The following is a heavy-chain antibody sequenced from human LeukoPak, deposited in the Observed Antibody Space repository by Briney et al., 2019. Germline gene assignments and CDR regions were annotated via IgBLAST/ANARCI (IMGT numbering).Heavy chain of an antibody. J-gene: IGHJ4*02. CDR3: ARVRNGEFDY. V-gene: IGHV4-59*12. CDR1: GGSISSYY. CDR2: IYYSGSS. D-gene: IGHD1-14*01. Sequence: SETLSLACTVSGGSISSYYWSWIRQPPGKGLEWIGYIYYSGSSNYNPSLKSRVTISVDTSKNQFSLKLSSVTAADTAVYYCARVRNGEFDYWGQGTLVTVSS.